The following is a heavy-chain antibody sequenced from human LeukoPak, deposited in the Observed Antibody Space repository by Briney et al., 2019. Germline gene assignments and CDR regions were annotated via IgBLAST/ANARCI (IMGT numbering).Heavy chain of an antibody. J-gene: IGHJ4*01. D-gene: IGHD7-27*01. CDR3: SNLSTGDSDY. CDR1: GFSFGDYA. V-gene: IGHV3-49*04. Sequence: GGSLRLSCTTSGFSFGDYAMSWVRQAPGKGLEWVGFIRSKAYGATTEYAASVKGRFTISRDDSKDIAYLQMSSLKTEDSAVYYCSNLSTGDSDYWGRGTLVTVSS. CDR2: IRSKAYGATT.